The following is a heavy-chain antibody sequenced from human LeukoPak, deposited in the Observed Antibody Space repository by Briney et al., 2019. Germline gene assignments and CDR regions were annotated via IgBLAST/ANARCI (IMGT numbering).Heavy chain of an antibody. J-gene: IGHJ4*02. D-gene: IGHD3-10*01. Sequence: PGGSLRLSCAASGFTFDDYAMHWARQAPGKGLEWVSGISWNSGSIGYADSVKGRFTISRDNAKNSLYLQMNSLRAEDTALYYCAKGDRGVTLVDTFFDYWGQGTLVTVSS. CDR2: ISWNSGSI. CDR1: GFTFDDYA. CDR3: AKGDRGVTLVDTFFDY. V-gene: IGHV3-9*01.